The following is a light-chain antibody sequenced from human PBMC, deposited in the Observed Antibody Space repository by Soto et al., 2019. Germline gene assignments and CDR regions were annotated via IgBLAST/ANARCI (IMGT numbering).Light chain of an antibody. V-gene: IGKV1-39*01. CDR3: QQSYSTPLFT. CDR2: AAS. Sequence: DIQMTQSPSSLSASVGDRVTITCRASQSISSYLNWYQQKPGKAPKLLIYAASSLQSGVPSRFSGSGSGTDFTLTISSLQPEDFANYYCQQSYSTPLFTFRPGTQVDI. CDR1: QSISSY. J-gene: IGKJ3*01.